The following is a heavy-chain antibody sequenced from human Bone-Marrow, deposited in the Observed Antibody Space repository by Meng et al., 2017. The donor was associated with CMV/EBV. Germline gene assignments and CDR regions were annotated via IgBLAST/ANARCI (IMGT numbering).Heavy chain of an antibody. Sequence: GESLKISCAASGFTFSNAWMSWVRQAPGKGLEWVGRIKSKTDGGTTDYAAPVKGRFTISRDDSKNTLYLQMNSLKTEDTAVYYCTTDPDSSPTYYYYGMDVWGQRTTVTVSS. CDR3: TTDPDSSPTYYYYGMDV. CDR2: IKSKTDGGTT. J-gene: IGHJ6*02. D-gene: IGHD3-22*01. V-gene: IGHV3-15*01. CDR1: GFTFSNAW.